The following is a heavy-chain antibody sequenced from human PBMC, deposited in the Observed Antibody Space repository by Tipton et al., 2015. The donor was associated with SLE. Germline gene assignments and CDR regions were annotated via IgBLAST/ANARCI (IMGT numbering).Heavy chain of an antibody. CDR3: ASRGGAAAGRSVDY. D-gene: IGHD6-13*01. J-gene: IGHJ4*02. V-gene: IGHV4-61*08. CDR2: IYYSGST. Sequence: TLSLTCTVSGGSISSGDYYWSWIRQPPGKGLEWIGYIYYSGSTNYNPSLKSRVTISVDTSKNQFSLKLSSVTAADTAVYYCASRGGAAAGRSVDYWGQGTLVTVSS. CDR1: GGSISSGDYY.